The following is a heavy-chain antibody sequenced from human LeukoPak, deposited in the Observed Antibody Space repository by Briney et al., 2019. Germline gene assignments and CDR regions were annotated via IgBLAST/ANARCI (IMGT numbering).Heavy chain of an antibody. J-gene: IGHJ6*03. D-gene: IGHD3-3*01. CDR1: GYTFTSYD. Sequence: GASVKVSCKASGYTFTSYDINWVRQATGQGLEWMGWMNPNSGNTGYAQKFQGRVTITRNTSISTAYMELSSPRSEDTAVYYCARGITFDFWSGYSSYYYYMDVWGKGTTVTVSS. CDR2: MNPNSGNT. CDR3: ARGITFDFWSGYSSYYYYMDV. V-gene: IGHV1-8*03.